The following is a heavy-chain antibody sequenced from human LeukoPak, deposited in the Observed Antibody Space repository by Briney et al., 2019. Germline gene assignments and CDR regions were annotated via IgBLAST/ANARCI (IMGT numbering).Heavy chain of an antibody. J-gene: IGHJ4*02. CDR2: INPKSGGT. CDR1: GYTFTGYH. CDR3: ARGGSVNTVAGRSGSFDY. D-gene: IGHD6-19*01. V-gene: IGHV1-2*02. Sequence: ASVKVSCKASGYTFTGYHMHWVRPAPGQGLAWMGNINPKSGGTNYAQKFQGRVTMTRDTSISTAYLDVSSLTSDDAAVYYCARGGSVNTVAGRSGSFDYWGQGTLVTVSS.